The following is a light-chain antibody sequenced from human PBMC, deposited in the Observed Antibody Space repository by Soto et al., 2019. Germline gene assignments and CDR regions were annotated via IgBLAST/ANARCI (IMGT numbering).Light chain of an antibody. CDR2: RAS. CDR3: QQYNIGWA. CDR1: QSVCSD. Sequence: EIGTTYPPATLSVSQEQRPTLSCMASQSVCSDLAWYQRRPGQAPRLLIYRASNRATGIPARFSGGGSGTEFTLTISRLPPEDSPVYYCQQYNIGWAFGQVSKAAIK. V-gene: IGKV3D-15*01. J-gene: IGKJ1*01.